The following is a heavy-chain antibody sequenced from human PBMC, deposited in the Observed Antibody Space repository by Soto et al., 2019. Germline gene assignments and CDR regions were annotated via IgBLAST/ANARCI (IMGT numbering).Heavy chain of an antibody. CDR3: ARGGNYSSGWYYYYGMDV. D-gene: IGHD6-19*01. CDR2: INSDGSST. J-gene: IGHJ6*02. Sequence: PGGSLRLSCAASGFTFSSYWMHWVRQAPGKGLVWVSRINSDGSSTSYADSVKGRFTISRDNAKNTLYLQMNSLRAEDTAVYYCARGGNYSSGWYYYYGMDVWGQGTTVTVSS. CDR1: GFTFSSYW. V-gene: IGHV3-74*01.